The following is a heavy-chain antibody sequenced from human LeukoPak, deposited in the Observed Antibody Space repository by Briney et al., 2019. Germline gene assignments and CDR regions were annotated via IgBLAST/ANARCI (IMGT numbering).Heavy chain of an antibody. J-gene: IGHJ4*02. CDR3: AKDYNYDFWSGYYFDY. D-gene: IGHD3-3*01. Sequence: PGGSLRLSCAASGFSFSTTWMTWVRQAPGKGLEWVSAISGSGGSTYYADSVKGRFTISRDNSKNTLYLQMNSLRAEDTAVYYCAKDYNYDFWSGYYFDYWGQGTLVTVSS. CDR1: GFSFSTTW. V-gene: IGHV3-23*01. CDR2: ISGSGGST.